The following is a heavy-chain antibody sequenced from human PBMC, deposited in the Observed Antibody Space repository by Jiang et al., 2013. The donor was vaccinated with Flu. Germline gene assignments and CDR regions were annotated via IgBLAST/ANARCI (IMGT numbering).Heavy chain of an antibody. CDR1: GGSISSSSYY. D-gene: IGHD6-19*01. Sequence: GSGLVKPSETLSLTCTVSGGSISSSSYYWGWIRQPPGKGLEWIGSIYYSGSTYYNPSLKSRVTISVDTSKNQFSLKLSSVTAADTAVYYCAGSDAPDSSGWFRGDGMRYWYFDLWGRGTLVTVSS. CDR3: AGSDAPDSSGWFRGDGMRYWYFDL. V-gene: IGHV4-39*01. CDR2: IYYSGST. J-gene: IGHJ2*01.